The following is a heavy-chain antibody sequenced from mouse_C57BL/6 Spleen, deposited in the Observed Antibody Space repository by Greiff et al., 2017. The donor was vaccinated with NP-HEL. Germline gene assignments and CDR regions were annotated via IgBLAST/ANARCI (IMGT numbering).Heavy chain of an antibody. CDR3: ARDYYDYDGGFDY. Sequence: EVQLQQSGAELVKPGASVKLSCPASGFNIKDYYMHWVKQRTEQGLEWIGRIDPEDGETKYDPKFPGKATITADTSSNTAYLQLSSLTSEDTAVYYCARDYYDYDGGFDYWGQGTTLTVSA. D-gene: IGHD2-4*01. CDR1: GFNIKDYY. CDR2: IDPEDGET. V-gene: IGHV14-2*01. J-gene: IGHJ2*01.